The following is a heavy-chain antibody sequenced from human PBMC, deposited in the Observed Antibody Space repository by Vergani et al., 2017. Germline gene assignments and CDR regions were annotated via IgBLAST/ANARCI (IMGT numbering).Heavy chain of an antibody. V-gene: IGHV3-30*18. CDR2: ISYDGSNK. CDR1: GFTFSSYG. CDR3: AKVKGDYVWGSYRLNWFDP. Sequence: QVQLVESGGGVVQPGRSLRLSCAASGFTFSSYGMHWVRQAPGKGLEWVAVISYDGSNKYYADSVKGRFTISRDNSKNTLYLQMNSLRAEDTAVYYCAKVKGDYVWGSYRLNWFDPWGQGTLVTVSS. D-gene: IGHD3-16*02. J-gene: IGHJ5*02.